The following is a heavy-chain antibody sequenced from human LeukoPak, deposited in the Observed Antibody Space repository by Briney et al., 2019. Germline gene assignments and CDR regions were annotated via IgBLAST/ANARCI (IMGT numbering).Heavy chain of an antibody. CDR1: GYSISSGYY. D-gene: IGHD3-22*01. CDR2: IYHSGST. Sequence: SETLSLTCTVSGYSISSGYYWGWIRQPPGKGLEWIGSIYHSGSTYYNPSLKSRVTISVDTSKNQFSLKLSSVIAADTAVYYCARHSYDSSLGFDYWGQGTLVTVSS. V-gene: IGHV4-38-2*02. CDR3: ARHSYDSSLGFDY. J-gene: IGHJ4*02.